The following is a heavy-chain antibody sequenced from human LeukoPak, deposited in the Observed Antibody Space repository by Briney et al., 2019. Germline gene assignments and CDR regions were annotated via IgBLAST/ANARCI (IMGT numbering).Heavy chain of an antibody. D-gene: IGHD3-9*01. J-gene: IGHJ4*02. V-gene: IGHV4-39*07. CDR2: IYYTGST. Sequence: SETLSLTCTISGGSISNSTYYWGWIRQPPGKGLEWIGIIYYTGSTNYNPSLRSRVSISVDTSGNQFSLKLTSVTAADTAVYYCARERTTVYYDNFDYWGQGTLVTVSS. CDR1: GGSISNSTYY. CDR3: ARERTTVYYDNFDY.